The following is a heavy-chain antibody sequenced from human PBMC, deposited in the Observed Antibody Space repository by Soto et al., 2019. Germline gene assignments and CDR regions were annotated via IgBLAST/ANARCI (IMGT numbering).Heavy chain of an antibody. Sequence: QVQLQESGPGLVKPSQTLSLTCTVSGGSISSGGYYWSWIRQHPGKGLEWIGYIYYSGSTYYNPSLKSRVNISVDTSKNQFSLKLSSVTAADTAVYYCASGRAAYGKPMDVWGQGTTVTVSS. CDR3: ASGRAAYGKPMDV. V-gene: IGHV4-31*03. D-gene: IGHD3-16*01. J-gene: IGHJ6*02. CDR1: GGSISSGGYY. CDR2: IYYSGST.